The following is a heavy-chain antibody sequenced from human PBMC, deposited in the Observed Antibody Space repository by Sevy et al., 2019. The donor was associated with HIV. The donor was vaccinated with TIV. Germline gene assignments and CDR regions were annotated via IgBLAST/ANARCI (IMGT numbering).Heavy chain of an antibody. V-gene: IGHV4-4*07. CDR3: ARSNWVTATNGFSKSYYFDY. Sequence: SETLSLTCTVSGDSFSSYFWAWIRQPAGKGLEWIGRINTSGRTNYNPSLKSRVTMSVDTPKSQFSLKVTSLTAADTAIYFCARSNWVTATNGFSKSYYFDYWGQGSLVTVSS. CDR1: GDSFSSYF. CDR2: INTSGRT. J-gene: IGHJ4*02. D-gene: IGHD7-27*01.